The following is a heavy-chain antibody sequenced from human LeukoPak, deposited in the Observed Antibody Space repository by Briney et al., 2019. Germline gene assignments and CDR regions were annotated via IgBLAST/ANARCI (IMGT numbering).Heavy chain of an antibody. CDR2: ISAYNGNT. Sequence: ASVKVSCKASGYTFTSYGISWVRQAPGQGLEWMGWISAYNGNTNYAQKLQGRVTMTTDTSTSTAYMELRSLRSDDTAVYYCAREPYYYGSGSPKASWFDPWGQGTLVTVSS. D-gene: IGHD3-10*01. J-gene: IGHJ5*02. V-gene: IGHV1-18*01. CDR3: AREPYYYGSGSPKASWFDP. CDR1: GYTFTSYG.